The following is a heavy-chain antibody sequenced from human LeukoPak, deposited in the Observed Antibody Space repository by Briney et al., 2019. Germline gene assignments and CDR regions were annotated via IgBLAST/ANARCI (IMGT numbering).Heavy chain of an antibody. CDR1: GFTFSSYA. CDR3: ATTRDKVGALDY. CDR2: ISYDGSNK. J-gene: IGHJ4*02. Sequence: GGSLRLSCAASGFTFSSYAMHWVRQAPGKGLEWVAVISYDGSNKYYADSVKGRFTISRDNSKNTLYLQMNSLRAEDTAVYYCATTRDKVGALDYWGQGTLVTVSS. V-gene: IGHV3-30-3*01. D-gene: IGHD1-26*01.